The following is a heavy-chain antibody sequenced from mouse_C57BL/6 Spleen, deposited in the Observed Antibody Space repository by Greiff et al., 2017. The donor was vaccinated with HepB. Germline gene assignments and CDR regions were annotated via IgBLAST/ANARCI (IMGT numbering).Heavy chain of an antibody. D-gene: IGHD3-2*02. CDR2: IYPGDGDT. Sequence: VQLQQSGPELVKPGASVKISCKASGYAFSSSWMNGVKQRPGRGLEWIGRIYPGDGDTNYNGKFKGKATLTADKSSSTAYMQLSSLTSEDSAVYFCARGKYSSGFDYWGQGTTLTVSS. CDR3: ARGKYSSGFDY. V-gene: IGHV1-82*01. J-gene: IGHJ2*01. CDR1: GYAFSSSW.